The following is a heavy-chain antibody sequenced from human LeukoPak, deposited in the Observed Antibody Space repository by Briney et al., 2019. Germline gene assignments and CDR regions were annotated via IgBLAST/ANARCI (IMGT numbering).Heavy chain of an antibody. Sequence: GGSLRLSCAASGFTFSNYWMTWVRQAPGKGLEWVANIRQDGSEKYYVDSVKGRFTISRDNAKNSLYLQMNSLRAEDTAVYYCARAGAIVVVTFDPWGQGTLVTVSS. CDR1: GFTFSNYW. J-gene: IGHJ5*02. V-gene: IGHV3-7*01. CDR3: ARAGAIVVVTFDP. D-gene: IGHD3-22*01. CDR2: IRQDGSEK.